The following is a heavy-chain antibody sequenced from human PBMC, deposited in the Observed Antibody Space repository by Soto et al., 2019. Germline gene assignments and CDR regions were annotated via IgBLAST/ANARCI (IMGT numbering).Heavy chain of an antibody. V-gene: IGHV3-72*01. J-gene: IGHJ5*02. CDR2: IRNKANSYTT. D-gene: IGHD3-3*02. CDR1: GFTFSYHY. Sequence: EVQLVASGGGLVQPGGSMRLSCAASGFTFSYHYMDWVRHAPGKGLEWVGRIRNKANSYTTDYAASVQGRFTISRDDSKSSLYLQMNSLKTEDTAMYYWASGTFSLPGGQGTLVTVSS. CDR3: ASGTFSLP.